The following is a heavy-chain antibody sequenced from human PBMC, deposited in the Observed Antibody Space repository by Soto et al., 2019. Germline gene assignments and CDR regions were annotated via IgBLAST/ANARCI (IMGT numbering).Heavy chain of an antibody. V-gene: IGHV4-34*01. Sequence: SETLSLTCAVYGGSFSGYYWSWIRQPPGKGLEWIGEINHSGSTNYNPSLKSRVTISVDTSKNQFSLKLSSVTAADTAVYYCASTSYYYGSGSHTSGGWFDPWGQGTLVTVSS. CDR1: GGSFSGYY. J-gene: IGHJ5*02. CDR3: ASTSYYYGSGSHTSGGWFDP. CDR2: INHSGST. D-gene: IGHD3-10*01.